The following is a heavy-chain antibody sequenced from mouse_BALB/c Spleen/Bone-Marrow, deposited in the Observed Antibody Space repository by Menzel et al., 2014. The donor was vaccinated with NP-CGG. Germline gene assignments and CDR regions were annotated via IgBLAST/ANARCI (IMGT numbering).Heavy chain of an antibody. CDR3: SRGGDY. J-gene: IGHJ2*01. CDR2: INPYNSDS. V-gene: IGHV1-20*02. Sequence: EVQRVESGPEMVKPGASVKISCKASGYSFIGYFINWVMQSHGESLEWIGRINPYNSDSVYNQKFRGKATLTVDKSSSTAHMELRSLSSEDSAVYYCSRGGDYWGQGTTLTVSS. CDR1: GYSFIGYF.